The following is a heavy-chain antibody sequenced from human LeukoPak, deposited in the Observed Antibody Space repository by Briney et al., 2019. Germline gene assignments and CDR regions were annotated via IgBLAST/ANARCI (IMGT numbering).Heavy chain of an antibody. D-gene: IGHD3-3*01. J-gene: IGHJ4*02. Sequence: PGGSLRLSCAASGFSFSSFSINWVRQAPGKGPEWVSSISGNGMYIYYADAVEGRFTVSKDNAKNSVYLQMNSLRTDDTAVYYCAREGRVIIPFDFWGRGTLVTVSS. V-gene: IGHV3-21*01. CDR3: AREGRVIIPFDF. CDR1: GFSFSSFS. CDR2: ISGNGMYI.